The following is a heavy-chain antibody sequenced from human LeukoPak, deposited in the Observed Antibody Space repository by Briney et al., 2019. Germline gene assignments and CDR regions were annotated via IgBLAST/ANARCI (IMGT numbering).Heavy chain of an antibody. CDR1: GGSISSSSYY. CDR3: ARDRRDDSSGYFLYYFDY. D-gene: IGHD3-22*01. V-gene: IGHV4-39*07. Sequence: SETLSLTCTVSGGSISSSSYYWGWIRQPPGKGLEWIGSIYYSGSTYYNPSLKSRVTISVDTSKNQFSLKLSSVTAADTAVYYCARDRRDDSSGYFLYYFDYWGQGTLVTVSS. J-gene: IGHJ4*02. CDR2: IYYSGST.